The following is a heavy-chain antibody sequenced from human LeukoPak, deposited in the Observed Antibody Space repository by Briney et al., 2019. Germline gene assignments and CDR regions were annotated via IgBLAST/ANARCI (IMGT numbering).Heavy chain of an antibody. V-gene: IGHV3-23*01. CDR2: ISGSGGST. CDR3: AKCYVWFGELPLYYFDY. D-gene: IGHD3-10*01. J-gene: IGHJ4*02. Sequence: GGSLRLSCAASGFTFSSYAMSWVRQAPGKGLEWVSAISGSGGSTYYADSVKGRFTISRDNSKNTLYLQMNSLRAEDTAVYYCAKCYVWFGELPLYYFDYWGQGTLVTVSS. CDR1: GFTFSSYA.